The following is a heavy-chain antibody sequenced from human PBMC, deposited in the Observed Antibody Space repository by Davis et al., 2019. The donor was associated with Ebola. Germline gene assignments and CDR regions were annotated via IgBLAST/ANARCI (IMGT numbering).Heavy chain of an antibody. D-gene: IGHD5-18*01. CDR1: GYTFTSYA. CDR3: ARARQIQLWLFF. J-gene: IGHJ4*02. CDR2: INAGNGNT. V-gene: IGHV1-3*01. Sequence: AASVKVSCKASGYTFTSYAMHWVRQAPGQRLEWMGWINAGNGNTKYSQKFQGRVTITRDTSASTAYMELSSLRSEDTAVYYCARARQIQLWLFFWGQGTLVTVSS.